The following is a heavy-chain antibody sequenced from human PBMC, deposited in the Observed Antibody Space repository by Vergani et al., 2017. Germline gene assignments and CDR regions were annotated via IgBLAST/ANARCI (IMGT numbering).Heavy chain of an antibody. Sequence: EVQLVESGGGLVQPGGSLRLSCAASGFTFSSYWMHWVRQAPGKGLVWVSRINSDGSSTSYADSVKGRFTISSDNSKNTLYLQMNSLRAEDTAVYYCAKEASYSDYSYYRDVWGKGTTVTVSS. V-gene: IGHV3-74*01. D-gene: IGHD3-10*01. CDR1: GFTFSSYW. J-gene: IGHJ6*03. CDR2: INSDGSST. CDR3: AKEASYSDYSYYRDV.